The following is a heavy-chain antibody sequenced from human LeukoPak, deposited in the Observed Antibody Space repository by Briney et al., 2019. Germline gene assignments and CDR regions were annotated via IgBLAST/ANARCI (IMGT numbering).Heavy chain of an antibody. D-gene: IGHD3/OR15-3a*01. CDR2: IYYSGNT. V-gene: IGHV4-59*04. CDR1: GGSISDYY. J-gene: IGHJ4*02. Sequence: SETLSLTCSVSGGSISDYYYNWIRQAPGKGLEWIGSIYYSGNTYYNASLKSQVSISIDTSKNQFSLRLTSVTAADTAVYYCARQTGSGLFILPGGRGTLVTVSS. CDR3: ARQTGSGLFILP.